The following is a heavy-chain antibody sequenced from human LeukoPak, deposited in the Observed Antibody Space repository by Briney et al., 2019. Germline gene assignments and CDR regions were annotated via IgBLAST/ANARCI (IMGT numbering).Heavy chain of an antibody. CDR1: GFTFSSYA. CDR2: ISGSGGNT. Sequence: GGSLRLSCAASGFTFSSYAMSWVRQAPGKGLEWVSAISGSGGNTYYADSVKGRFTISRDNSNKTLYLQMNSLRAEDTALYYCAKDQDQWLVQYFDFWGQGTLVTVSS. V-gene: IGHV3-23*01. CDR3: AKDQDQWLVQYFDF. D-gene: IGHD6-19*01. J-gene: IGHJ4*02.